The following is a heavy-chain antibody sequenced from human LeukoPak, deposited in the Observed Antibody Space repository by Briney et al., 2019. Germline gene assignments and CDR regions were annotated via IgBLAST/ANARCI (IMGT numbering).Heavy chain of an antibody. V-gene: IGHV1-46*01. CDR2: INPSGGST. J-gene: IGHJ3*02. CDR3: ARDRGSDTAMVPDAFDI. D-gene: IGHD5-18*01. Sequence: ASVKVSCKASGYTFTSYYMHWVRQAPGQGLEWMGIINPSGGSTSYAQKFQGRVTMTRDTSTSTVYMGLSSLRSEDTAVYYCARDRGSDTAMVPDAFDIWGQGTMVTVSS. CDR1: GYTFTSYY.